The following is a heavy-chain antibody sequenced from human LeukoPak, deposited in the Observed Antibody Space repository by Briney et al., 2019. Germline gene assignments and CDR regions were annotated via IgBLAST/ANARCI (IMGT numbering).Heavy chain of an antibody. D-gene: IGHD2-2*01. CDR1: GYTFTGYY. V-gene: IGHV1-2*04. CDR2: INPNSGGT. Sequence: ASVKVSCKASGYTFTGYYMHWVRQAPGQGLEWMGWINPNSGGTNYAQKFQGWVTMTRDTSISTAYMELSSLRSEDTAVYYCARDPADCSSTSCYGYWGQGTLATVSS. CDR3: ARDPADCSSTSCYGY. J-gene: IGHJ4*02.